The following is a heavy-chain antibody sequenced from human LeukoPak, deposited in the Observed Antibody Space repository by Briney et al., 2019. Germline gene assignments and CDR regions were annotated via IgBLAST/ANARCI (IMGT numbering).Heavy chain of an antibody. J-gene: IGHJ3*02. CDR1: GFTVSSNY. D-gene: IGHD6-19*01. Sequence: GGSLRLSCAASGFTVSSNYMSWVRQAPGKGLEWVSVVYSGGSTYYSDSVKGRFTISRDNSKNTLYLQMNSLRAEDTAVYYCARGLYNSGWYPIWGQGTMVTVSS. V-gene: IGHV3-53*01. CDR3: ARGLYNSGWYPI. CDR2: VYSGGST.